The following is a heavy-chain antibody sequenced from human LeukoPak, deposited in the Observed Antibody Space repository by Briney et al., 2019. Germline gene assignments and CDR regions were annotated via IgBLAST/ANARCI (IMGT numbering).Heavy chain of an antibody. V-gene: IGHV3-30*03. D-gene: IGHD3-10*01. Sequence: GRSLRLSCAASGFTFSSHGMHWVRQAPGEGLEWVAAISNDGRVKYYADSVKGRFTISRDNSKKTQYLEMNSLRAEDTAVYFCARSLYYDSGSYPDYWGEGTVVSVSS. CDR1: GFTFSSHG. CDR2: ISNDGRVK. J-gene: IGHJ4*02. CDR3: ARSLYYDSGSYPDY.